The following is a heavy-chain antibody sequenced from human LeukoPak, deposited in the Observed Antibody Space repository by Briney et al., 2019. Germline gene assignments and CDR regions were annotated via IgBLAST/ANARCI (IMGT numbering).Heavy chain of an antibody. CDR1: SGSISGYY. CDR2: SYYRGST. V-gene: IGHV4-59*01. CDR3: ARDGYSGYGFDY. D-gene: IGHD5-12*01. J-gene: IGHJ4*02. Sequence: SETLSLTCTVSSGSISGYYWSWIRQPPGKGLEWIGFSYYRGSTNYNPSLESRVSISVDTSKNQFSLKLSSVTAADTAVYYCARDGYSGYGFDYWGQGTLVTVSS.